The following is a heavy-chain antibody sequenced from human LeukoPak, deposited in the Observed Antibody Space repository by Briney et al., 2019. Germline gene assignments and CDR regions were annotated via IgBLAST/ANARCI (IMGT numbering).Heavy chain of an antibody. CDR1: GYTFTNYA. CDR2: INAGNGNT. J-gene: IGHJ4*02. D-gene: IGHD3-10*01. CDR3: AKGFLWFGELSPPGY. Sequence: ASVKVSCKASGYTFTNYAMHWVRQAPGQGLEWMGWINAGNGNTRYSQKFQDRVTITRDTSANTAYMELSSLRSEDTAVDFCAKGFLWFGELSPPGYWGQGTLVTVSS. V-gene: IGHV1-3*01.